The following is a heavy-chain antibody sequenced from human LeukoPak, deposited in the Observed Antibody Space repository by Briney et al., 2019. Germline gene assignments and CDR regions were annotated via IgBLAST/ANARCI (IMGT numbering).Heavy chain of an antibody. CDR1: GFTFSSYA. J-gene: IGHJ4*02. V-gene: IGHV3-30*14. Sequence: GRSLRLSCAASGFTFSSYAMHWVRQAPGKGLEWVAVISYDGSNKYYADSVKGRFTISRDNSNTLYLQMNSLRAEDTAVYYCARGEVFDYWGQGTLVTVSS. D-gene: IGHD1-26*01. CDR2: ISYDGSNK. CDR3: ARGEVFDY.